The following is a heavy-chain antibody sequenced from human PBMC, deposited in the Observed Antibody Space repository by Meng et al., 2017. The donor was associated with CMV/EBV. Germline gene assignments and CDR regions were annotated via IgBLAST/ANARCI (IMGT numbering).Heavy chain of an antibody. D-gene: IGHD3-22*01. CDR1: GGSISSGGYY. V-gene: IGHV4-31*03. CDR2: IYYSGRT. CDR3: ASSTYYFDSSGQDWFDA. Sequence: SETLSLTCTVSGGSISSGGYYWSWIRQHQGEGLEWIGYIYYSGRTYYNPSLQSRVTISVDTSKNQFSLKLSSVTAADTAVYYGASSTYYFDSSGQDWFDAWGQGTLVTVSS. J-gene: IGHJ5*02.